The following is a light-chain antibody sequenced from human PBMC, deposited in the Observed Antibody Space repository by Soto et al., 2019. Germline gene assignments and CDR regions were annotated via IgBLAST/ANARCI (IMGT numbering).Light chain of an antibody. CDR3: AAWDDSLNGVV. CDR2: SNN. V-gene: IGLV1-44*01. J-gene: IGLJ2*01. Sequence: QSVLTQPPSASGTPGQRVTISWSGSRFNIGRNTVNWYQQLPGSAPKLLIYSNNQRPSGVPDRFSGSRSGTSASLAISGLQSADEADYYCAAWDDSLNGVVFGGGTQLTVL. CDR1: RFNIGRNT.